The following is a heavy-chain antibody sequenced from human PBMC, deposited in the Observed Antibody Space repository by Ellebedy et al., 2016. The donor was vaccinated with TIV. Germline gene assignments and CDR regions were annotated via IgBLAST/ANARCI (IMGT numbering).Heavy chain of an antibody. D-gene: IGHD2-15*01. CDR3: ARDRGEQKVVAARLYYYYYGMDV. CDR1: GFTFSSYE. CDR2: IYSGGST. V-gene: IGHV3-53*01. Sequence: PGGSLRLSCAASGFTFSSYEMNWVRQAPGKGLEWVSVIYSGGSTYYADSVKGRFTISRDNSKNTLYLQMNSLRAEDTAVYYCARDRGEQKVVAARLYYYYYGMDVWGQGTTVTVSS. J-gene: IGHJ6*02.